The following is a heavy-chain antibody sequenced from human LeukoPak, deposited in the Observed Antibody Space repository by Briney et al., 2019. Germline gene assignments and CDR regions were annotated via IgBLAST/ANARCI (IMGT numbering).Heavy chain of an antibody. V-gene: IGHV1-18*01. CDR3: ARIDLCSSTSCHTISYYYYGMDV. CDR2: ISAYNGNT. CDR1: GYSFTTHG. D-gene: IGHD2-2*01. J-gene: IGHJ6*02. Sequence: ASVKVSCKASGYSFTTHGISWVRQAPGQGLEWMGWISAYNGNTNYAQKLQGRVTMTTDTSTSTAYMELRSLRSDDTAVYYCARIDLCSSTSCHTISYYYYGMDVWGQGTTVTVSS.